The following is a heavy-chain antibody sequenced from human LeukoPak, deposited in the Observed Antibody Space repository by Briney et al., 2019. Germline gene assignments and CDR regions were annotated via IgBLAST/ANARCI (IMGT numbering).Heavy chain of an antibody. CDR2: ISGRDGNR. V-gene: IGHV3-23*01. D-gene: IGHD3-9*01. CDR1: GFTISSHA. Sequence: GGSLRLSFTASGFTISSHAMSWVRQAPGKGLEWVSAISGRDGNRYYADSVKGRFTGRFTISRDNFKNTLYLQMSSLRAEDTAVYFCAKHPLTSSNYYMDVWGKGTAVTVSS. CDR3: AKHPLTSSNYYMDV. J-gene: IGHJ6*03.